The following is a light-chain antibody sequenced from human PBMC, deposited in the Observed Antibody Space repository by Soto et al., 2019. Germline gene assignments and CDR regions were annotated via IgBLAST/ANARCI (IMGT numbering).Light chain of an antibody. V-gene: IGKV3-20*01. CDR2: GAS. CDR1: QSVSNDF. CDR3: QQYGSSPPRT. Sequence: IVLTQSPGILSLSPGERATLSCRASQSVSNDFLAWYQQKPGQAPRLLIYGASTRATDVPDRFSGSGSGADFTLSISRLEPEDFAVYYCQQYGSSPPRTFGQATKVDIK. J-gene: IGKJ1*01.